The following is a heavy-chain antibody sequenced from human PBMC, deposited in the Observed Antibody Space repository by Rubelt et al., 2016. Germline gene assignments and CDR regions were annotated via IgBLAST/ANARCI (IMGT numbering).Heavy chain of an antibody. CDR2: INPNSGGT. CDR3: ARDLYKGPRWLVAY. CDR1: GYTFTGYY. V-gene: IGHV1-2*02. J-gene: IGHJ4*02. Sequence: QVQLVQSGAEVKKPGASVKVSCKASGYTFTGYYMHWVRQAPGQGLEWMGWINPNSGGTNYAQKFQGRVTTTRDTSTSTAYMELSRLGSDDTAVYYCARDLYKGPRWLVAYWGQGTLVTVSS. D-gene: IGHD6-19*01.